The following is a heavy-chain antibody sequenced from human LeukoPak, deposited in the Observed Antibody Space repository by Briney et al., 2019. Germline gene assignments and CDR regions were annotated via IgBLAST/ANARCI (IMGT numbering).Heavy chain of an antibody. CDR3: ARDLAHTQSFDI. J-gene: IGHJ3*02. D-gene: IGHD2-2*02. CDR1: GITVSSNY. V-gene: IGHV3-53*01. CDR2: IYSGGST. Sequence: PGGSLRLSCAASGITVSSNYMNWVRQAPGKGLEWVSVIYSGGSTYYADSVKGRFTISSDNSKNTVYLQMNSLRAEDTAVYYCARDLAHTQSFDIWGRGTMVTVSS.